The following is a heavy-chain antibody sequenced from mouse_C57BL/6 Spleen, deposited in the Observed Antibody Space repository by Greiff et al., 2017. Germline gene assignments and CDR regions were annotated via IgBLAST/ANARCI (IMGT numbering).Heavy chain of an antibody. CDR1: GYTFTDYE. J-gene: IGHJ4*01. CDR3: TRKPYSNHVGAMDY. D-gene: IGHD2-5*01. CDR2: IDPETGGT. V-gene: IGHV1-15*01. Sequence: QVHVKQSGAELVRPGASVTLSCKASGYTFTDYEMHWVKQTPVHGLEWIGAIDPETGGTAYNQKFKGKAILTADKSSSTAYMELRSLTSEDSAVYYCTRKPYSNHVGAMDYWGQGTSVTVSS.